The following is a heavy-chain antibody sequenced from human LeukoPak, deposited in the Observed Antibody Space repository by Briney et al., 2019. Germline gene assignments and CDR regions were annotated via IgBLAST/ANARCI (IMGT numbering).Heavy chain of an antibody. CDR3: VSLLTNYWFDP. CDR2: ISSNGGDT. Sequence: GGSLRLSRVVSGINFADYAMHWVRQAPGKGLEYVSAISSNGGDTYYADSVKGRFTISRDKSKNTLYLQMSSLRPEDTSVYYCVSLLTNYWFDPWGQGTLVTVSS. V-gene: IGHV3-64D*09. J-gene: IGHJ5*02. D-gene: IGHD1/OR15-1a*01. CDR1: GINFADYA.